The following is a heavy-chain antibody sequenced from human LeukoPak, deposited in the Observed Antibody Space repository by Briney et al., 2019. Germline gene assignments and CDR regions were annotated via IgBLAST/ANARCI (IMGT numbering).Heavy chain of an antibody. Sequence: SETLSLTCTVSGVSISSGDYYWSWIRQPPGKGLEWIGYTYYSGSTYYNPSLKSRVTISVDTSKNQFSLKLSSVTAADTAVYYCARDGRYYYYGMDVWGQGTTVTVSS. CDR2: TYYSGST. CDR1: GVSISSGDYY. CDR3: ARDGRYYYYGMDV. J-gene: IGHJ6*02. V-gene: IGHV4-30-4*01.